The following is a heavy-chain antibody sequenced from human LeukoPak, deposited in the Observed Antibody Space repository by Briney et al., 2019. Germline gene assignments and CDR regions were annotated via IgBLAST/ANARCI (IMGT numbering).Heavy chain of an antibody. J-gene: IGHJ4*02. CDR3: ARDFGIVGSLDY. CDR1: GFTFSSYA. D-gene: IGHD2-21*01. CDR2: ISYDGSNK. Sequence: PGGSLRLSCAASGFTFSSYAMHWVRQAPGKGLEWVAVISYDGSNKYYADSVKGRSTISRDNSKNTLYLQMNSLRAEDTAVYYCARDFGIVGSLDYWGQGTLVTVSS. V-gene: IGHV3-30*04.